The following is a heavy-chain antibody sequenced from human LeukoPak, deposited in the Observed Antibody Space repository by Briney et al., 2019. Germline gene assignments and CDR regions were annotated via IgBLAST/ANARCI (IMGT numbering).Heavy chain of an antibody. D-gene: IGHD3-22*01. CDR2: IYTSGST. J-gene: IGHJ4*02. CDR1: GGSISSSSYY. V-gene: IGHV4-61*02. Sequence: SETLSLTCTVSGGSISSSSYYWSWIRQPAGKGLEWIGRIYTSGSTNYNPSLKSRVTMSVDTSKNQFSLKLSSVTAADTAVYYCARENHYDSSGLDYWGQGTLVTVSS. CDR3: ARENHYDSSGLDY.